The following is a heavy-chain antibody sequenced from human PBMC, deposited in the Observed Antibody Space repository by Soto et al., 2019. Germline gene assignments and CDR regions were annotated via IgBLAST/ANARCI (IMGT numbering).Heavy chain of an antibody. CDR3: ARSPVAGTVWFDP. V-gene: IGHV3-21*01. CDR2: ISSSSSYI. D-gene: IGHD6-19*01. CDR1: GFTFSSYS. Sequence: GGSLRLSCAASGFTFSSYSMNWVRQAPGKGLEWVSSISSSSSYIYYADSVKGRFTISRDNAKNSLYLQMNSLRAEDTAVYYCARSPVAGTVWFDPWGQGTLVTVSS. J-gene: IGHJ5*02.